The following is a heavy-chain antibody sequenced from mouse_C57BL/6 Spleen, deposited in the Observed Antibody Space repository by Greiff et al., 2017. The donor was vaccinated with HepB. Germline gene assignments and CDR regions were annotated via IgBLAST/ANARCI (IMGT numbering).Heavy chain of an antibody. J-gene: IGHJ1*03. V-gene: IGHV1-80*01. CDR3: ARSDGYSGYFDV. CDR1: GYAFSSYW. D-gene: IGHD2-3*01. Sequence: SGAELVKPGASVKISCKASGYAFSSYWMNWVKQRPGKGLEWIGQIYPGDGDTNYNGKFKGKATLTADKSSSTAYMQLSSLTSEDSAVYFCARSDGYSGYFDVWGTGTTVTVSS. CDR2: IYPGDGDT.